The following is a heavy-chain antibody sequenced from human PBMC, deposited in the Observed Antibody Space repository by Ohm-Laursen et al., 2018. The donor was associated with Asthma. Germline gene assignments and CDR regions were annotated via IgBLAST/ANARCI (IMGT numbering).Heavy chain of an antibody. V-gene: IGHV3-23*01. J-gene: IGHJ6*02. CDR1: GFSFSSYA. Sequence: SLRLSCTASGFSFSSYAMSWVRQAPGKGLEWVSAISGNSWTTYYADSVKGRFTISRDNSKNTLYLQMSSLRAEDTAVYYCARADYDILTGYFGYYGMDVWGQGTTVTVSS. CDR3: ARADYDILTGYFGYYGMDV. CDR2: ISGNSWTT. D-gene: IGHD3-9*01.